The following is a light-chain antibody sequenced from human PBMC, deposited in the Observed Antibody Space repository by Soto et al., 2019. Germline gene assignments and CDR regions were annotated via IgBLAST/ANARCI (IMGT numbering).Light chain of an antibody. CDR1: SSDVGGYNY. Sequence: QSVLTQPASVSGSPGQSITISCTGTSSDVGGYNYVSWYQQHPGKAPKLMIYDVSNRPSGVSNRFSGSKSGNTASLTISGLQAEDEAXYYCSSYTSSSTLVFGGGTKLTVL. CDR2: DVS. CDR3: SSYTSSSTLV. V-gene: IGLV2-14*01. J-gene: IGLJ2*01.